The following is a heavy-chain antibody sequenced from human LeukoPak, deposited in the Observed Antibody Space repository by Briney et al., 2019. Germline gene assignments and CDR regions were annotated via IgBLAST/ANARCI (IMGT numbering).Heavy chain of an antibody. Sequence: SVKVSCKASGGTFSSYAISWVRQAPGQGLEWVGGIIPIFGTANYAQKFQGRVTITADESTSTAYMELSSLRSEDTAVYYCARQGALASDAFDIWGQGTMVTVSS. CDR2: IIPIFGTA. CDR3: ARQGALASDAFDI. J-gene: IGHJ3*02. V-gene: IGHV1-69*01. CDR1: GGTFSSYA.